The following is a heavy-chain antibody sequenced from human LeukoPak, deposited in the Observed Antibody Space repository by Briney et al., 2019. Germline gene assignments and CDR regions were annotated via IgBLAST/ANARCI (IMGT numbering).Heavy chain of an antibody. Sequence: SVKVSCKASGGTFSSYAISWVRQAPGQGLEWMGGIIPIFGTANYAQKFQGRVTITTDESTSTAYMELSSLRSEDMAVYYCARWTYYYDSSGYYFDYWGQGTLVTVSS. CDR3: ARWTYYYDSSGYYFDY. V-gene: IGHV1-69*05. D-gene: IGHD3-22*01. J-gene: IGHJ4*02. CDR2: IIPIFGTA. CDR1: GGTFSSYA.